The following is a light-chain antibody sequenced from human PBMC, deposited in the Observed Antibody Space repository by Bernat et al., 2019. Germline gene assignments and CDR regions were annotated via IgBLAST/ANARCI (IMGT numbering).Light chain of an antibody. V-gene: IGKV1-9*01. CDR2: GAS. Sequence: DVQLTQSPSFLSASVGDRVDITCRASQVSGTYLAWYQKKPGKAPKLLSYGASTLQTGVPSRFSGSGSGTEFTLTIASLQPEDGATYFCQQLDRFPITFGQGTQLEIK. CDR3: QQLDRFPIT. CDR1: QVSGTY. J-gene: IGKJ5*01.